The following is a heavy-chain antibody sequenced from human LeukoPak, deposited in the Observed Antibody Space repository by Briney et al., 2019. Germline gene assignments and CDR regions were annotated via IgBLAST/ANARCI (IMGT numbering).Heavy chain of an antibody. Sequence: GRSLRPSCAASGFTFSSYTMNWVRQAPGKGLEWVSSISSSSSYIYYADSVKGRFTISRDNAKNSLYLQMNSLRAEDTAVYYCARAMLLWFGELSTFDYWGQGTLVTVSS. D-gene: IGHD3-10*01. CDR2: ISSSSSYI. V-gene: IGHV3-21*01. CDR1: GFTFSSYT. J-gene: IGHJ4*02. CDR3: ARAMLLWFGELSTFDY.